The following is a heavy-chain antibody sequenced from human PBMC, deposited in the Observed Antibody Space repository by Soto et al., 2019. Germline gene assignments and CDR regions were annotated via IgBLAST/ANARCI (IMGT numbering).Heavy chain of an antibody. CDR3: AKDSGWSDYYYFDY. D-gene: IGHD6-19*01. Sequence: GGSLRLSCAASGFSFISYAMTWVRQAPGKGLEWVSAISGSGGSTYYADSVKGRFTISRDNSKNTLYLQMNSLRAEDTAVYYCAKDSGWSDYYYFDYWGQGTLVTVSS. V-gene: IGHV3-23*01. J-gene: IGHJ4*02. CDR1: GFSFISYA. CDR2: ISGSGGST.